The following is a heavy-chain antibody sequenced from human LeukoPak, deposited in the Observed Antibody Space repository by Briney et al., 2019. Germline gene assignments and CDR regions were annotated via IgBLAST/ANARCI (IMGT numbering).Heavy chain of an antibody. J-gene: IGHJ5*02. CDR2: MNPNSGNT. D-gene: IGHD5-12*01. CDR1: GYTFTSYY. CDR3: ARGPGSGYTRGWFDP. Sequence: ASVKVSCKASGYTFTSYYMHWVRQARGQGLEGMGWMNPNSGNTGYAQKFQGRVTMNRKRSINKDYMEVRSLRSEDTAVYYCARGPGSGYTRGWFDPWGQGTLVTVSS. V-gene: IGHV1-8*02.